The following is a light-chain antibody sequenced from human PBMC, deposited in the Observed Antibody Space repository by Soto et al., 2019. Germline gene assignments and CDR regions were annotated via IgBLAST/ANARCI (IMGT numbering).Light chain of an antibody. Sequence: QSVLTQPASVSGSPGQSITLSCTGTSSDIGGYDFVSWYQRYPGKAPKLIIYDVNNRPSGVSNRFSDSKSGNTASLTISGLQAEDEADYYCTSYASSSTHVVFGGGTKLTVL. CDR2: DVN. J-gene: IGLJ2*01. CDR3: TSYASSSTHVV. CDR1: SSDIGGYDF. V-gene: IGLV2-14*01.